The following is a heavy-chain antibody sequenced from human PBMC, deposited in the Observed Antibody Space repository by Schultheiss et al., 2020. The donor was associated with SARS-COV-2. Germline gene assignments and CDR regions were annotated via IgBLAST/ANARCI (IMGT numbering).Heavy chain of an antibody. CDR1: GGSFSGYY. D-gene: IGHD3-22*01. Sequence: SETLSLTCAVYGGSFSGYYWSWIRQPPGKGLEWIGEINHSGSTNYNPSLKSRVTISVDTSKNQFSLKLSSVTAADTAVYYCARRDYYYDSSGYAVDYWGQGTLVTVSS. J-gene: IGHJ4*02. CDR2: INHSGST. V-gene: IGHV4-34*01. CDR3: ARRDYYYDSSGYAVDY.